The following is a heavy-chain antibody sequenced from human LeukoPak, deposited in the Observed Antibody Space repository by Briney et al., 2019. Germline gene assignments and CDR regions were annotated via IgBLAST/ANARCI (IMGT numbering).Heavy chain of an antibody. J-gene: IGHJ5*02. V-gene: IGHV4-59*01. CDR2: MDYSRST. Sequence: SETLSLTCNVSGGSISTYFWSWIRQPPGKGLEWIGYMDYSRSTKYNLSLKSRVTISVDTSKNQFSLKLTSVTAGDTAVYYCAKWNTRGSWVDPWGQGTLVTVSS. D-gene: IGHD1-1*01. CDR1: GGSISTYF. CDR3: AKWNTRGSWVDP.